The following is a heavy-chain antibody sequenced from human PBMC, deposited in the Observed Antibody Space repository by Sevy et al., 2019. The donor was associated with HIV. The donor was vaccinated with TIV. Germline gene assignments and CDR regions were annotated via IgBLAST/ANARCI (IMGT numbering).Heavy chain of an antibody. CDR2: IYSGGST. V-gene: IGHV3-53*01. CDR1: GFTVSSNY. J-gene: IGHJ4*02. D-gene: IGHD3-22*01. CDR3: ASSDSSNYYDSSGYYPRFPHFDY. Sequence: GGSLRLSCVASGFTVSSNYMSWVRQAPGKGLEWVSVIYSGGSTYYADSVKGRFTISRDNSKNTLYLQMNSLRAEDTAVYYCASSDSSNYYDSSGYYPRFPHFDYWGQGTLVTVSS.